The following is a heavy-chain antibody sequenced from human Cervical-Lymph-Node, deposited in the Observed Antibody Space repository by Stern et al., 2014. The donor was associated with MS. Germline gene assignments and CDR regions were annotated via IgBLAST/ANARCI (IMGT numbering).Heavy chain of an antibody. Sequence: VQLVESGGGLVKPGESLTLSCAVSGISLSDYYMHWIRQAPGKGLEWISFIGGSDGHIYYADSAKGRFTISRDNAKNSFFLHINSLTVDDTAVYYCAREWSGLDYWGQGTLVTVSS. CDR1: GISLSDYY. D-gene: IGHD3-3*01. V-gene: IGHV3-11*01. CDR3: AREWSGLDY. CDR2: IGGSDGHI. J-gene: IGHJ4*02.